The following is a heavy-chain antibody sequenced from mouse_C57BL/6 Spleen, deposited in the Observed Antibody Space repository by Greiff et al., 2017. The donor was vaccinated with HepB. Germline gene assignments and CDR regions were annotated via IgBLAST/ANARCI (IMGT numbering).Heavy chain of an antibody. CDR1: GYTFTSYW. V-gene: IGHV1-50*01. J-gene: IGHJ4*01. CDR3: ARYRGNYYAMDY. D-gene: IGHD2-1*01. CDR2: IDPSDSYT. Sequence: QVQLQQPGAELVKPGASVTLSCKASGYTFTSYWMQWVKQRPGQGLEWIGEIDPSDSYTNYNQKFKGKATLTVDTSSSTAYMQLSSLTSEDSAVYYCARYRGNYYAMDYWGQGTSVTVSS.